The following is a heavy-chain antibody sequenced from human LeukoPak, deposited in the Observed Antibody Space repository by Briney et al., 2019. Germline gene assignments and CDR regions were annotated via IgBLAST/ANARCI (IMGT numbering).Heavy chain of an antibody. Sequence: GGSLRLSCAASGFTFSSYAMHWVRQAPGKGLEWVAVISYDGSNKYYADSVKGRFTISRDNSKNTLYLQMSSLRAEDTAVYYCARASRPAFDIWGQGTMVTASS. V-gene: IGHV3-30-3*01. CDR3: ARASRPAFDI. CDR2: ISYDGSNK. CDR1: GFTFSSYA. J-gene: IGHJ3*02.